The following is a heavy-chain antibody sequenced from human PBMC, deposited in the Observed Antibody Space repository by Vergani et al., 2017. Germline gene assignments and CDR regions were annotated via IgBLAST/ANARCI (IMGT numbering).Heavy chain of an antibody. V-gene: IGHV4-59*01. J-gene: IGHJ5*02. CDR3: ARDSGYSSSWGNWFDP. Sequence: QVQLQESGPGLVKPSETLSLTCTVSGGSISSYYWSWIRQPPGQGLEWIGYIYYSGSTNYNPSLKSRVTISVDTSKNQFSLKLSSVTAADTAVYYCARDSGYSSSWGNWFDPWGQGTLVTVSS. CDR1: GGSISSYY. CDR2: IYYSGST. D-gene: IGHD6-13*01.